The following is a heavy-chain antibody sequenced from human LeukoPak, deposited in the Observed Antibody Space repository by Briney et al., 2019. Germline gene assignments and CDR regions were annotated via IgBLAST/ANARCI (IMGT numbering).Heavy chain of an antibody. CDR1: GGSISSSSYY. D-gene: IGHD6-19*01. CDR3: VRSYSSGWYEALDI. J-gene: IGHJ3*02. V-gene: IGHV4-39*01. CDR2: IYYSGST. Sequence: SETLSLTCTVSGGSISSSSYYWGWIRQPPGKGLEWIGSIYYSGSTYYNPSLKSRVTISVDTSKNQFSPKLSSVTAADTAVYYCVRSYSSGWYEALDIWGQGTMVTVSS.